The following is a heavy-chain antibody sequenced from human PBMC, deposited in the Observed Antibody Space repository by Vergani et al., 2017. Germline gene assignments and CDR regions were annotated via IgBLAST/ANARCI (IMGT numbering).Heavy chain of an antibody. Sequence: QVQLEESGPGLVKPSETLSLTCTVSGGSFNTYSWSWILQSPGKGLEWIGYIYSTGSTNYNPSLNSRVTMSVDTSKNQFSLKLRSVTAADTAVYFCARVMYRDEASTGYRLEGMDIWGQGTTVTISS. CDR3: ARVMYRDEASTGYRLEGMDI. CDR2: IYSTGST. CDR1: GGSFNTYS. V-gene: IGHV4-59*13. D-gene: IGHD3-9*01. J-gene: IGHJ6*02.